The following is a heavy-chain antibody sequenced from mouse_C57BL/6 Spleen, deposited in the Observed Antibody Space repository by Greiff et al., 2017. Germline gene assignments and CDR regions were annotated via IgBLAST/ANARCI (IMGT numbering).Heavy chain of an antibody. D-gene: IGHD2-3*01. CDR1: GYSITSGYY. Sequence: DVQLQESGPGLVKPSQSLSLTCSVTGYSITSGYYWNWIRQFPGNKLEWMGYISYDGSNNYNPSLKNRISITRDTAKNQFFLKLNSVTTEDTATYYCARGWSNYAMDYWGQGTSVTVSS. CDR2: ISYDGSN. CDR3: ARGWSNYAMDY. J-gene: IGHJ4*01. V-gene: IGHV3-6*01.